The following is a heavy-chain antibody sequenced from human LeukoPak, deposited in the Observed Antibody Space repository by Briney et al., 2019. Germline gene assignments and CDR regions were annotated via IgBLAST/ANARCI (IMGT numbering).Heavy chain of an antibody. J-gene: IGHJ4*02. CDR3: ARANYCTDTTCYAYYFDY. CDR2: ISYDGRYD. D-gene: IGHD2-2*01. Sequence: PGRSLRLSCAASGFTFSSYALHWVRQAPGKGLEWVAVISYDGRYDYYADSVKGRFTISRDNSKNTFYLQMNSLRADDTAIYYCARANYCTDTTCYAYYFDYWGQGTLVTVSS. CDR1: GFTFSSYA. V-gene: IGHV3-30*14.